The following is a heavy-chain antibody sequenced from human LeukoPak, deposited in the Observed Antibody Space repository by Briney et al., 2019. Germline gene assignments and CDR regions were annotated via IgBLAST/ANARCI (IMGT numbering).Heavy chain of an antibody. CDR1: GFTVSNYG. J-gene: IGHJ4*02. D-gene: IGHD2-2*01. V-gene: IGHV3-30*02. CDR2: VRYDESTK. CDR3: AKDVPAAYFDY. Sequence: GGSLRLSCAASGFTVSNYGMHWVRQAPGKGLEWVAFVRYDESTKFYSDSVKGRFTISRDNSKTTLYLQMNSLRAEDTAVYYCAKDVPAAYFDYWGQGTLVTVSS.